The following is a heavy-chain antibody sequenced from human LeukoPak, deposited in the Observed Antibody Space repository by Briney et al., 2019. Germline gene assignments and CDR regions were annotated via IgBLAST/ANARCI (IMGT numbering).Heavy chain of an antibody. J-gene: IGHJ4*02. V-gene: IGHV1-8*01. CDR2: MNPNSGNT. D-gene: IGHD3-3*01. CDR3: ARGGPLRFLEWLLAY. Sequence: ASVKVSCKGSGYTFTSYDINWVRQATGQGLEWMGWMNPNSGNTGYAQKFQGRVTMTRDTSISTAYMELSSLRSDDTAVYYCARGGPLRFLEWLLAYWGQGTLVTVSS. CDR1: GYTFTSYD.